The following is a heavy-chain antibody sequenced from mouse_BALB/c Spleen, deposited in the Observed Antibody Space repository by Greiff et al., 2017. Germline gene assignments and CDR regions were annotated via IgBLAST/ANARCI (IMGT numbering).Heavy chain of an antibody. Sequence: VQLKESGPELVKPGASVKMSCKASGYTFTSYVMHWVKQKPGQGLEWIGYINPYNDGTKYNEKFKGKATLTSDKSSSTAYMELSSLTSEDSAVYYCARGDRAVSGPFAYWGQGTLVTVSA. V-gene: IGHV1-14*01. CDR1: GYTFTSYV. CDR3: ARGDRAVSGPFAY. CDR2: INPYNDGT. D-gene: IGHD3-2*02. J-gene: IGHJ3*01.